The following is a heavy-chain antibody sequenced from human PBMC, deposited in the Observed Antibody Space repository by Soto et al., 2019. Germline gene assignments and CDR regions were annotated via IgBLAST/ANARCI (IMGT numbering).Heavy chain of an antibody. V-gene: IGHV4-39*01. CDR1: GASMSNTNYF. CDR2: IYYGGST. J-gene: IGHJ5*02. Sequence: QVQLQESGPGLVKTSETLSLTCTVSGASMSNTNYFWGWIRQPPGKGLEWVRSIYYGGSTYYNPSLKSRVTLSVDMSKEQFSLRLTSVTAADTAVYYCVRGHVSMKSDWFDPWGQGTLVTVSS. D-gene: IGHD3-3*02. CDR3: VRGHVSMKSDWFDP.